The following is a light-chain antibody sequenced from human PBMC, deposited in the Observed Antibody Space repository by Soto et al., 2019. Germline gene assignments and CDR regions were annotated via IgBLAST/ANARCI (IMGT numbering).Light chain of an antibody. CDR1: SSNNRNNY. J-gene: IGLJ1*01. CDR3: GTWDSSLTAYV. CDR2: EDN. V-gene: IGLV1-51*02. Sequence: QCVLAQPAAAAAAPLQNVTISCSRSSSNNRNNYVWWYQPLPGTALKLLIYEDNKRPSGIPDRFSGSQSGTSAPLGITGLQTGDEADYYCGTWDSSLTAYVFGSGTKVTGL.